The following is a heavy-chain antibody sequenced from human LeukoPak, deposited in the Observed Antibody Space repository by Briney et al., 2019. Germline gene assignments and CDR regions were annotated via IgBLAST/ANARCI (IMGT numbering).Heavy chain of an antibody. V-gene: IGHV1-18*01. CDR1: GYTFTSYG. D-gene: IGHD5-12*01. Sequence: ASVKVSCKASGYTFTSYGVSWVRQAPGQGPEWMGWISAYNGNTNYAQKLQGRVTMTTDTSTSTAYMELRSPRSDDTAVYYCATGTRGYSGYDYFYWGQGTLVTVSS. CDR3: ATGTRGYSGYDYFY. J-gene: IGHJ4*02. CDR2: ISAYNGNT.